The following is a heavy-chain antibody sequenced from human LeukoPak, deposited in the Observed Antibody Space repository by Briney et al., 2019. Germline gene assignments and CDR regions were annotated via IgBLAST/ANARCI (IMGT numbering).Heavy chain of an antibody. CDR2: ISGSGGST. CDR1: GFTFSSYA. J-gene: IGHJ3*02. Sequence: GGSLRLSCAASGFTFSSYAMSWVRQAPGKGLEWVSGISGSGGSTYYADSVKGRFAISRDNSKNTLYVQMNSLRAEDTAVYFCAKDGTCSGGACSDAFDIWGQGTMVTVSS. V-gene: IGHV3-23*01. D-gene: IGHD2-15*01. CDR3: AKDGTCSGGACSDAFDI.